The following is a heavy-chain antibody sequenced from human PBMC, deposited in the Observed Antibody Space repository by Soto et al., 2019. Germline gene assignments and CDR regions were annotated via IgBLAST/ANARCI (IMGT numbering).Heavy chain of an antibody. CDR2: IYHSGST. D-gene: IGHD6-13*01. Sequence: SETLSLTCAVSGGSISSSNWWSWVRQPPGKGLEWIGEIYHSGSTNYNPSLKSRVTISVDKSKNQFSLKLSSVTAADTAVYYCARDPGYSSSWPLFGYWGQGTLVTVSS. J-gene: IGHJ4*02. CDR1: GGSISSSNW. V-gene: IGHV4-4*02. CDR3: ARDPGYSSSWPLFGY.